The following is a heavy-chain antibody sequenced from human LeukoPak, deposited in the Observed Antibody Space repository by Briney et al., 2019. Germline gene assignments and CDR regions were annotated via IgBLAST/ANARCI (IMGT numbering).Heavy chain of an antibody. Sequence: PGGSLRLSCAASGFTFSSYSMNWVRQAPGKGVEWVSSISSSSSYIYYADSVKGRFTISRDNAKNSLYLQMNSLRAEDTAVYYCARDRIAAAQNFDYWGQGTLVTVSS. J-gene: IGHJ4*02. D-gene: IGHD6-13*01. V-gene: IGHV3-21*01. CDR1: GFTFSSYS. CDR3: ARDRIAAAQNFDY. CDR2: ISSSSSYI.